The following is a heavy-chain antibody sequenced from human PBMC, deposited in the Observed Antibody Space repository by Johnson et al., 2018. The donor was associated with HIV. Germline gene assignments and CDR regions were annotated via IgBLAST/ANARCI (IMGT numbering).Heavy chain of an antibody. D-gene: IGHD6-13*01. CDR1: GFTFSNYA. CDR3: AKDGGARCSSWYEGVFDI. CDR2: ISYDGSNK. V-gene: IGHV3-30*18. Sequence: QMLLVESGGDLVLPGGSLRLSCAASGFTFSNYAMSWVRQAPGKGLHWLAVISYDGSNKYYADSVKGRFTISRANSKNTLYLQINSLRAEDTAVDYCAKDGGARCSSWYEGVFDIWGQGTMVTVSS. J-gene: IGHJ3*02.